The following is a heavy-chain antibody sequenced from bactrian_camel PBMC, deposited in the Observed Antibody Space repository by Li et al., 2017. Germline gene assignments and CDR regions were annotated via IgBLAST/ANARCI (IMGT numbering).Heavy chain of an antibody. CDR3: ASRAAGRFFGAPLDYHLYSY. D-gene: IGHD3*01. J-gene: IGHJ4*01. CDR2: VDSNGVT. CDR1: ESTYRSIC. V-gene: IGHV3S53*01. Sequence: HVQLVESGGGSVQAGGSLTLSCTASESTYRSICMAWFRQAPGSQRETVATVDSNGVTKVAASVKGRFALSKDNAKNTLYLQMNSLKPDDTAMYYCASRAAGRFFGAPLDYHLYSYWGKGTQVTVS.